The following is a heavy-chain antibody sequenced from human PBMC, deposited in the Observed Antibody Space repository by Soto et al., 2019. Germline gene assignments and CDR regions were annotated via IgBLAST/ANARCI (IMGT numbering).Heavy chain of an antibody. V-gene: IGHV4-34*01. Sequence: SETLSLTCAVYGGSFSGHYWSWIRQAPGKGLEWIGEINHSGSTTYNPSLKSRVTISVDTSKNQFSLNLTSVTAADTAVYYFARGISVTGLNYWGQGTLVTVSS. CDR3: ARGISVTGLNY. CDR2: INHSGST. CDR1: GGSFSGHY. D-gene: IGHD6-19*01. J-gene: IGHJ4*02.